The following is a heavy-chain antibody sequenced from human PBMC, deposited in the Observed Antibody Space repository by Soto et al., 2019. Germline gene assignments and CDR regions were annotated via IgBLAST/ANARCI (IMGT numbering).Heavy chain of an antibody. CDR2: IFYSGKT. D-gene: IGHD3-10*01. J-gene: IGHJ4*01. CDR1: GGSISSSSYY. V-gene: IGHV4-39*01. CDR3: ARFGSGLGYFDY. Sequence: QLQLQESGPGLVKPSETLSLSCTVSGGSISSSSYYWGWIRQPPGKGLEWIGSIFYSGKTYYTPSLKIRVTISVDTSKNQFSLKLNSVTAADTAVYYCARFGSGLGYFDYWGHGTLVTVSS.